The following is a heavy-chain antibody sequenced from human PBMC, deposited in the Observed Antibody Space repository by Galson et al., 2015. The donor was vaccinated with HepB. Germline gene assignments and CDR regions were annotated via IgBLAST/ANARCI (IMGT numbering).Heavy chain of an antibody. J-gene: IGHJ2*01. V-gene: IGHV3-23*01. Sequence: SLRLSCAASGFTFSNYVVNWIRQAPGKGLEWVSGISGSGGNTYYPDSVKGRFTISRDNSKNTLYLQMNSLRAEDTAVYYCAKDSQHLRYFDWPAWYFDLWGRGALVTVSS. CDR3: AKDSQHLRYFDWPAWYFDL. D-gene: IGHD3-9*01. CDR2: ISGSGGNT. CDR1: GFTFSNYV.